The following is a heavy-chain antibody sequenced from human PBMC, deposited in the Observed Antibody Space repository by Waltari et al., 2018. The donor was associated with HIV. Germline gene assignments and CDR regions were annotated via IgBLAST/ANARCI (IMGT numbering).Heavy chain of an antibody. V-gene: IGHV4-61*01. CDR3: AREDSRGYYG. CDR1: GRPVSSGSYY. CDR2: IYYSGST. D-gene: IGHD3-22*01. Sequence: QVQLQESGPGLVKPSETLSLTCTVSGRPVSSGSYYWSWIRQPQGKGLEWIGYIYYSGSTNYNPSLKSRVTISVDTSKNQFSLKLSSVTAADTAVYYCAREDSRGYYGWGQGTLVTVSS. J-gene: IGHJ4*02.